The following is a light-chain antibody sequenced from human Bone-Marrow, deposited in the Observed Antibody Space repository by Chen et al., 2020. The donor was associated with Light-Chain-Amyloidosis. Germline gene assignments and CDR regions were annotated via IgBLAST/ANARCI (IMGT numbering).Light chain of an antibody. J-gene: IGLJ2*01. CDR3: QSADSSGTYEVI. CDR1: DCPTKY. V-gene: IGLV3-25*03. Sequence: SYELTQPPSVSVSPGQTARITCSGDDCPTKYAYWYQQKPGQAPGLVIHRDTERPAGISERFSGSSSGTTATLTISGVQAEDEADYHCQSADSSGTYEVIFGGGTKLTVL. CDR2: RDT.